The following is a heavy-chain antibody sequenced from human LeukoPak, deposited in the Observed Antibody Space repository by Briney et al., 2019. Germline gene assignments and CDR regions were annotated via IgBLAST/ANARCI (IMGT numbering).Heavy chain of an antibody. Sequence: GGSLRLSCIASGFTVNSNYMSWVRQAPGKGLEWVSVIFSGDETFYADSVKGRFTISRDNAKNSLYLQMNSLRAEDTALYYCAREGSNYDAFDIWGQGTMVTVSS. CDR1: GFTVNSNY. J-gene: IGHJ3*02. D-gene: IGHD4-11*01. V-gene: IGHV3-53*01. CDR3: AREGSNYDAFDI. CDR2: IFSGDET.